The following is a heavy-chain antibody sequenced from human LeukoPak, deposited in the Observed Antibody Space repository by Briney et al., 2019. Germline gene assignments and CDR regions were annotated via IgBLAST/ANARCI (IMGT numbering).Heavy chain of an antibody. CDR1: GGSISSNN. CDR2: IYNSGST. V-gene: IGHV4-59*13. Sequence: PSETLSLTCTVSGGSISSNNWSWIRLPRCTGLGLMGYIYNSGSTNYNPSLKSRVTISIDASKYQFSLWLSSVTAADTAVYHCASARLGSGLEGAFDVWGQGTMVTVSS. CDR3: ASARLGSGLEGAFDV. D-gene: IGHD6-25*01. J-gene: IGHJ3*01.